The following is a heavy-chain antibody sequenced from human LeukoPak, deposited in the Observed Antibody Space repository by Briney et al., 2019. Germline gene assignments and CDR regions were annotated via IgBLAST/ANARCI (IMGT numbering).Heavy chain of an antibody. V-gene: IGHV4-4*07. D-gene: IGHD3-9*01. J-gene: IGHJ4*02. CDR3: ARDTDILTGYTLDY. Sequence: SETLSLTCTVPGGSISSYYWSWIRQPAGKGLDWIGRIYTSGSTNYNPSLKSRVTMSGDTSKNQFSLKLSSVTAADTAVYYCARDTDILTGYTLDYWGQGTLVTVSS. CDR2: IYTSGST. CDR1: GGSISSYY.